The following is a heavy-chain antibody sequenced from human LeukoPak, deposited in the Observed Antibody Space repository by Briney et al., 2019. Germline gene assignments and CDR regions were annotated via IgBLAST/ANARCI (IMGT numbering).Heavy chain of an antibody. CDR1: GGTFSSYA. Sequence: GASVKVSCKASGGTFSSYAISWVRQAPGQGLEWMGGIIPIFGTANYAQKFQGRVTITTDESTSTAYMELSSLRSEDTAVYYCARGRGIVGATTSEYDYWGREPWSPSPQ. D-gene: IGHD1-26*01. CDR2: IIPIFGTA. J-gene: IGHJ4*02. V-gene: IGHV1-69*05. CDR3: ARGRGIVGATTSEYDY.